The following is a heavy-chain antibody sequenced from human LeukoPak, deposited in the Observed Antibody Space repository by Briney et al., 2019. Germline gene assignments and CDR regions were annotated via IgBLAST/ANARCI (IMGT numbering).Heavy chain of an antibody. CDR1: GGSISSSSYY. Sequence: SETLSLTCIISGGSISSSSYYWGWIRQPPGKGLEWIGGIYYSGDTHYNPSLKSRVTISVDTSKNQFSLKLSSVTAADTAVYYCARVGWLLLRCAFDIWGQGTMVTVSS. CDR3: ARVGWLLLRCAFDI. J-gene: IGHJ3*02. V-gene: IGHV4-39*07. D-gene: IGHD2-15*01. CDR2: IYYSGDT.